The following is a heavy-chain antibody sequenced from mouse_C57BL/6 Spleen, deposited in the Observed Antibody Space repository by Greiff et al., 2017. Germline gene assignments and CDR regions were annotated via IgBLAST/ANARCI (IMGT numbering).Heavy chain of an antibody. CDR2: IYPGSGST. Sequence: QVHVKQPGAELVKPGASVKMSCKASGYTFTSYWITWVKQRPGQGLEWIGDIYPGSGSTNYNEKFKSKATLTVDTSSSTAYMQLSSLTSEDSAVYYCARSRGRDFDDWGQGTTLTVSS. CDR1: GYTFTSYW. V-gene: IGHV1-55*01. CDR3: ARSRGRDFDD. J-gene: IGHJ2*01.